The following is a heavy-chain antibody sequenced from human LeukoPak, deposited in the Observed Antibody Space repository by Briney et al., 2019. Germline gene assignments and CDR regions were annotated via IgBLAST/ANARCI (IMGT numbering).Heavy chain of an antibody. CDR1: GFTFSNYE. CDR2: ISSSGTTI. D-gene: IGHD4-17*01. J-gene: IGHJ5*02. CDR3: ASMKTGYDYGDYVAPYNWFDP. Sequence: GGSLRLSCAASGFTFSNYEMNWVRQAPGKGLEWVSYISSSGTTIYYADSVKGRFTISRDNAKNSLYLQMNSLRAEDTAVYYCASMKTGYDYGDYVAPYNWFDPWGQGTLVTVSS. V-gene: IGHV3-48*03.